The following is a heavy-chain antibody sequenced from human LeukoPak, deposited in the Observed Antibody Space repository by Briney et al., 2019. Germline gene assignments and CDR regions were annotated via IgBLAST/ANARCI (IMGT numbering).Heavy chain of an antibody. CDR3: AREVYDFWSGYPYYYYYYGMDV. V-gene: IGHV3-74*01. CDR1: GITFSSYW. CDR2: INSDGSIT. Sequence: GGSLRLSCAASGITFSSYWVHWVRQAPGKGLVWVSRINSDGSITSYADSVKGRFTISRDNAKNTLYLQMNSLRADDTAVYYCAREVYDFWSGYPYYYYYYGMDVWGQGTTVTVSS. D-gene: IGHD3-3*01. J-gene: IGHJ6*02.